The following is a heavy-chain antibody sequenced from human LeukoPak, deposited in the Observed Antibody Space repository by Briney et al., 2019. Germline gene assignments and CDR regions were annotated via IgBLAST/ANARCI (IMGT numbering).Heavy chain of an antibody. Sequence: PGGSLRLSCAASGXTFSTYGVHWVRQAPGKGLEWVAVISFDGSNKYYADSVKGRFTISRDNSKNTLYLQMNSLRAEDTAVYYCAKSPYSTSWYDWFDYWGQGTLVTVSS. CDR3: AKSPYSTSWYDWFDY. CDR2: ISFDGSNK. D-gene: IGHD6-13*01. V-gene: IGHV3-30*18. J-gene: IGHJ4*02. CDR1: GXTFSTYG.